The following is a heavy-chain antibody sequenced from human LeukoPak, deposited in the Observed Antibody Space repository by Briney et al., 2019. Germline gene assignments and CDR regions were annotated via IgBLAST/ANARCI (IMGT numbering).Heavy chain of an antibody. J-gene: IGHJ4*02. CDR1: GFTFSSYG. D-gene: IGHD1-26*01. CDR2: IRYDGSNK. V-gene: IGHV3-30*02. Sequence: GGSLRLSCGVSGFTFSSYGMHWVRQAPGKGLEWVAFIRYDGSNKYYADSVKGRFTISRDNSKNTLYLQMNSLRAEDTAVYYCAKDSDVVGDFDYWGQGTLVTVSS. CDR3: AKDSDVVGDFDY.